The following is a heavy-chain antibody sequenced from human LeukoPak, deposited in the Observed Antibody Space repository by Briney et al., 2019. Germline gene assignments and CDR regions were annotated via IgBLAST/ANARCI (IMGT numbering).Heavy chain of an antibody. CDR2: IYTSGST. CDR3: ARAGYPRGFDP. Sequence: SETLSLTCTVSGGSISSGSYYWSWIRQPAGKGLEWIGRIYTSGSTNYNPSLKSRVTISVDTSKNQFSLKLSSVTAADTAVYYCARAGYPRGFDPWGQGTLVTVSS. V-gene: IGHV4-61*02. CDR1: GGSISSGSYY. D-gene: IGHD6-25*01. J-gene: IGHJ5*02.